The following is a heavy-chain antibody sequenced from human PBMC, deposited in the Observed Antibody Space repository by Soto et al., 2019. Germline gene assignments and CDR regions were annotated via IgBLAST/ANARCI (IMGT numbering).Heavy chain of an antibody. V-gene: IGHV4-30-4*01. D-gene: IGHD3-3*01. CDR1: GGSISSGDYY. J-gene: IGHJ6*02. CDR3: ARTGLPDFGVVEGTTYGMDV. Sequence: QVQLQESGPGLVKPSQTLSLTCTVSGGSISSGDYYWSWIRQPPGKGLEWIGYIYYSGSTYYNPSLKSRVTISVDTSKNQFSLKLSSVTAADTAVYYCARTGLPDFGVVEGTTYGMDVWGQGTTVTVSS. CDR2: IYYSGST.